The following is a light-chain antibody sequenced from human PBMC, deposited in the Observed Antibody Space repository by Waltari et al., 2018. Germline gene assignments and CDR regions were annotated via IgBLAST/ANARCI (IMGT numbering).Light chain of an antibody. Sequence: IQMTQSPSSLSASVGDRVTITCRASQSISNYLNWCQQKPGKAPKLLIFAASSLQSGVPSRFSGSGSGTDFTLTISSLQPEDFATYYCQQSYSTPITFGQGTRLEIK. CDR2: AAS. V-gene: IGKV1-39*01. J-gene: IGKJ5*01. CDR3: QQSYSTPIT. CDR1: QSISNY.